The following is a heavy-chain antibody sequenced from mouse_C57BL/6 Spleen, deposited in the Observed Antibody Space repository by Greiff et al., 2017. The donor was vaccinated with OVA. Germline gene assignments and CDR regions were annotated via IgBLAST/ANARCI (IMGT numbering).Heavy chain of an antibody. CDR3: DRRGNWEGYAMDY. D-gene: IGHD4-1*01. J-gene: IGHJ4*01. Sequence: VKLMESGPGLVQPSQSLSITCTVSGFSLTSYGVHWVRQSPGKGLEWLGVIWSGGSTDYNAAFISRLSISKDNSTRHVFFQMNSLQAEDTAIYYSDRRGNWEGYAMDYWGQGTSVTVSA. CDR2: IWSGGST. CDR1: GFSLTSYG. V-gene: IGHV2-2*01.